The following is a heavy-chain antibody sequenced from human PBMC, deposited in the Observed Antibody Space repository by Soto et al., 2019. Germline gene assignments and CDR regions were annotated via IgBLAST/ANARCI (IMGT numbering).Heavy chain of an antibody. V-gene: IGHV2-70*11. CDR2: IDWDDDK. CDR1: GFSLSTSGMC. J-gene: IGHJ3*02. Sequence: SGPTLVNPTQTLTLTCTFSGFSLSTSGMCVSWIRQPPGKALEWLARIDWDDDKYYSTSLKTRLTISKDTSKNQVVLTMTNMDSVDTATYYCARISYDFWSGYQAHDAFDIWGQGTMVTVSS. CDR3: ARISYDFWSGYQAHDAFDI. D-gene: IGHD3-3*01.